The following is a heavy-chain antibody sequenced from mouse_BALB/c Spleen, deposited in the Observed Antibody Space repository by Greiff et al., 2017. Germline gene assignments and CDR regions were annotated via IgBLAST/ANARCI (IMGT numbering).Heavy chain of an antibody. D-gene: IGHD2-4*01. J-gene: IGHJ3*01. Sequence: EVMLVESGGGLVKPGGSLKLSCAASGFTFSDYYMYWVRQTPEKRLEWVATISDGGSYTYYPDSVKGRFTISRDNAKNNLYLQMSSLKSEDTAMYYCAREATMIPFAYWGQGTLVTVSA. CDR1: GFTFSDYY. V-gene: IGHV5-4*02. CDR3: AREATMIPFAY. CDR2: ISDGGSYT.